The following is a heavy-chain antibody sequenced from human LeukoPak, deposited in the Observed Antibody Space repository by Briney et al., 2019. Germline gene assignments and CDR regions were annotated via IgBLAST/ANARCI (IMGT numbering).Heavy chain of an antibody. CDR3: AKNGVVDYDFWSGYYMTYYFDY. CDR1: GFTFSSYA. D-gene: IGHD3-3*01. J-gene: IGHJ4*02. V-gene: IGHV3-23*01. CDR2: ISGSGGST. Sequence: QPGGSLRLSCAASGFTFSSYAMSWVRQAPGKGLEWVSAISGSGGSTYYADSVKGRFTISRDNSKNTLYLQMNSLRAEDTAVYYCAKNGVVDYDFWSGYYMTYYFDYWGQGTLVTVSS.